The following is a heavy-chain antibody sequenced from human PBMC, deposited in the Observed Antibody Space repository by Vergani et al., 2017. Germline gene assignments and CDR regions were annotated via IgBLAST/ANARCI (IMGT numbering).Heavy chain of an antibody. V-gene: IGHV1-2*02. D-gene: IGHD2-2*01. J-gene: IGHJ5*02. Sequence: QVQLVQSGAEVKKPGASVKVSCKASGYTFTGYYMHWVRQAPGQGLEWMGGINPNSGGTNYAQKFQGRVTMTRDTSIRTAYMELSRLRSDDTAVYYCARDYGYCSSTSCPNWFDPWGQGTLVTVSS. CDR2: INPNSGGT. CDR1: GYTFTGYY. CDR3: ARDYGYCSSTSCPNWFDP.